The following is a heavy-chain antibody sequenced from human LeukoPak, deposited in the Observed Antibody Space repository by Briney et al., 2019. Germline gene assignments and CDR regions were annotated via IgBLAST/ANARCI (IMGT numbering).Heavy chain of an antibody. J-gene: IGHJ4*02. CDR2: IGTTSNSM. CDR3: AREGITAMADAWNDY. V-gene: IGHV3-21*01. Sequence: GGSLRLSCAASGFTFSSYSMNWVRQAPGKGLEWVSSIGTTSNSMYYADSLKDRFTISRDNAENSLYLQMNSLRVEDTAVYFCAREGITAMADAWNDYWGQGTLVIVSS. D-gene: IGHD5-18*01. CDR1: GFTFSSYS.